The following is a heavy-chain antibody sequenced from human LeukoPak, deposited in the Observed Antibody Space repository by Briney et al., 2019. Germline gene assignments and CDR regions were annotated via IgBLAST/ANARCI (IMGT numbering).Heavy chain of an antibody. V-gene: IGHV4-30-4*01. D-gene: IGHD4-17*01. J-gene: IGHJ4*02. CDR1: GGSISSGEYY. CDR3: ARGRHDYGDSPDY. Sequence: SETLSLTCSVSGGSISSGEYYWSWIRQPPGKGLEWIGYIYYSGSTYYNPSLKSRVTISVDTSKNQFSLKLSSVTAADTAVYYCARGRHDYGDSPDYWGQGTLVTVSS. CDR2: IYYSGST.